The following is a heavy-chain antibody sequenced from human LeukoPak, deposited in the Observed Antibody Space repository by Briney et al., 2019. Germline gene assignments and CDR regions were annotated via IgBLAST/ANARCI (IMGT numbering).Heavy chain of an antibody. D-gene: IGHD6-19*01. CDR2: ISWNSDSI. CDR3: ARGFRQWRADY. V-gene: IGHV3-9*01. Sequence: GGSLRLSCAASGFNVEDYAMHWVRQAPGKGLEWVSGISWNSDSITYADSVKGRFTISRDNAKNSLYLQMNSLRAEDTAVYYCARGFRQWRADYWGQGTLVTVSS. CDR1: GFNVEDYA. J-gene: IGHJ4*02.